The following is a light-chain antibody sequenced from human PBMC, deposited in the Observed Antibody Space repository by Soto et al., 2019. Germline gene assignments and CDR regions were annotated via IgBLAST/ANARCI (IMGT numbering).Light chain of an antibody. CDR2: GAS. Sequence: EIAMTQSPDTLSVSPGDRATLSCRASQGVRSGLAWYQQKAGQSPRLLIYGASTRAAETPARFSGSGSETEFTLTISSLQSEDFAVYYCQQHSKWPLTFG. J-gene: IGKJ4*01. CDR1: QGVRSG. V-gene: IGKV3-15*01. CDR3: QQHSKWPLT.